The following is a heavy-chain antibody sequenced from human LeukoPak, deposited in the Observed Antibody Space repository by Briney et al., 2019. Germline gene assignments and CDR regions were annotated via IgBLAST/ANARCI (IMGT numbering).Heavy chain of an antibody. CDR2: INTDGSST. D-gene: IGHD3-10*01. CDR1: GFTFSSYW. Sequence: GGSLRLSCAASGFTFSSYWMHWVRQAPGKGLVWVSRINTDGSSTSYADSVKGRFTISRDNAKNTLYLQMNSLRAEDTAVYYCARVSTMVRGVIIDPYFGYWGQGTLVTVSS. V-gene: IGHV3-74*01. CDR3: ARVSTMVRGVIIDPYFGY. J-gene: IGHJ4*02.